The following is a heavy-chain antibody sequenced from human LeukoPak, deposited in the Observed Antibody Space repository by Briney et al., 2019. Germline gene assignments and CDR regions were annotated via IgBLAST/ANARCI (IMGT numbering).Heavy chain of an antibody. CDR2: INPNSGGT. V-gene: IGHV1-2*02. Sequence: WASVKVSCKASGYTFTGYYMHWVRQAPGQGLEWMGWINPNSGGTNYAQKFQGRVTMTRDTSISTAYMELSRLRSDDTAVYYCARGRGAYSSSSGFIYWGQGTLVTVSS. CDR3: ARGRGAYSSSSGFIY. J-gene: IGHJ4*02. D-gene: IGHD6-6*01. CDR1: GYTFTGYY.